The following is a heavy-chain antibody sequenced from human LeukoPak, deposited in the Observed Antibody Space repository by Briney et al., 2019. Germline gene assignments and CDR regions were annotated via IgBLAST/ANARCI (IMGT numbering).Heavy chain of an antibody. CDR3: AKAGHDYVWGSYRLSWFDP. V-gene: IGHV1-8*03. D-gene: IGHD3-16*02. J-gene: IGHJ5*02. Sequence: ASVKVSCKASGYTFTSYDINWVRQATGQGLEWMGWMNPNSGNTGYAQKFQGRVTITRNTSISTAYMELSSLRSEDTAVYYCAKAGHDYVWGSYRLSWFDPWGQGTLVTVSS. CDR1: GYTFTSYD. CDR2: MNPNSGNT.